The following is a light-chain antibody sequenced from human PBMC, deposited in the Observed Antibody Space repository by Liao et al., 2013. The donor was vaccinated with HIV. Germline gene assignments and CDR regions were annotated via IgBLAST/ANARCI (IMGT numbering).Light chain of an antibody. Sequence: SYELTQPPSVSVAPGKTARITCGGNNIGSKSVHWYQQKPGQAPVLVIYYDRDRPSGIPERFSGSNFGNTATLSISRVEAGDEADYYCLAWDSTTGEVFGGGTKLTVL. CDR1: NIGSKS. CDR2: YDR. J-gene: IGLJ2*01. CDR3: LAWDSTTGEV. V-gene: IGLV3-21*01.